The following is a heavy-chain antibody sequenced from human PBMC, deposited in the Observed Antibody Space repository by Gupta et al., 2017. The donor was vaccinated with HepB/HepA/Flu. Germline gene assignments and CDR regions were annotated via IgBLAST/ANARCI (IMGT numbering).Heavy chain of an antibody. CDR2: ISAYNGNI. D-gene: IGHD2-2*01. CDR1: GYTFTNYG. J-gene: IGHJ6*02. V-gene: IGHV1-18*01. Sequence: QVQLVQSGAEVKKPGASVKVSCRASGYTFTNYGISWVRQAPGQGLEWMGWISAYNGNIKYAKNLQGRVTMTTDTSTSTAYLELRSLRSDDAAVFYCARDGSRYCSSTSCRSGYYYYGMDVWGQGTTVTVSS. CDR3: ARDGSRYCSSTSCRSGYYYYGMDV.